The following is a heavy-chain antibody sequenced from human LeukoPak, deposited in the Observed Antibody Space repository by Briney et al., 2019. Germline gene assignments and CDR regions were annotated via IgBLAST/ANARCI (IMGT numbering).Heavy chain of an antibody. Sequence: PSETLSLTCAVYGGSFSGYYWSWIRQPPGKGLEWIGEINHSGSTNYNPSLKSRVTISVDTSKNQFFLKLSSVTAADTAVYYCARGPGITIFGVVTKAFDYWGQGTLVTVSS. CDR2: INHSGST. J-gene: IGHJ4*02. D-gene: IGHD3-3*01. CDR3: ARGPGITIFGVVTKAFDY. CDR1: GGSFSGYY. V-gene: IGHV4-34*01.